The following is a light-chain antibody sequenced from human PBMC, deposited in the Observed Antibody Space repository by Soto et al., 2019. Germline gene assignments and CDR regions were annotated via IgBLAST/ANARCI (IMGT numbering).Light chain of an antibody. CDR3: QQYNSYPRT. CDR2: KAA. V-gene: IGKV1-5*03. J-gene: IGKJ1*01. CDR1: HRFXSR. Sequence: RLTQSASGVCASAGDGATIPCLARHRFXSRLGWDEQKPGQAPKILXDKAASLETGSPSRFSGSGSGTDFTLTISSLHPEDFATYYCQQYNSYPRTFGQGTKVDIK.